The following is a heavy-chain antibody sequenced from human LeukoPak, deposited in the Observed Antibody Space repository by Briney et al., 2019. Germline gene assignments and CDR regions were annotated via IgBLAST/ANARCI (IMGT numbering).Heavy chain of an antibody. CDR3: ARERDGRFFDY. D-gene: IGHD5-24*01. Sequence: GGSLRLSCAVSGLTFRSYWMSWVRQAPGKGLEWVANINQDGSEKYFGDSVKGRFTISRDNAKNSLHLQMNTLRAEDTAVYYCARERDGRFFDYWGQGTLVTVSS. CDR2: INQDGSEK. V-gene: IGHV3-7*01. J-gene: IGHJ4*02. CDR1: GLTFRSYW.